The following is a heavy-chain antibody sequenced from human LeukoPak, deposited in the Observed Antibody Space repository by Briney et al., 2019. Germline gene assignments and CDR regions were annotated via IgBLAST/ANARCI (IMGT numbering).Heavy chain of an antibody. Sequence: PSQTLSLTCAVSGGSISSGGYSWRWIRQPPGKGLEWIGYIYHSGSTYYNPSLKSRVTISVDRSKNQFSLKLSSVTAADTAVYYCARDLTGPEGYWGQGTLVTVSS. V-gene: IGHV4-30-2*01. J-gene: IGHJ4*02. CDR3: ARDLTGPEGY. D-gene: IGHD1-14*01. CDR1: GGSISSGGYS. CDR2: IYHSGST.